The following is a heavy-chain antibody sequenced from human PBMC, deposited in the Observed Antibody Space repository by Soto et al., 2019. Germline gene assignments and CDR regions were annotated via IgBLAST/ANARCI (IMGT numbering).Heavy chain of an antibody. CDR3: VRPDSTVYYTH. V-gene: IGHV5-51*01. D-gene: IGHD3-9*01. CDR2: VNPADSDT. CDR1: GYSFTNYW. Sequence: GESLKISCKGSGYSFTNYWIGWVRQMPGKGLEWMGIVNPADSDTRYSPSFQGQVTVSVDKSISTAYLQRGSLKASDTAIYYCVRPDSTVYYTHWCQGTTVTVSS. J-gene: IGHJ4*02.